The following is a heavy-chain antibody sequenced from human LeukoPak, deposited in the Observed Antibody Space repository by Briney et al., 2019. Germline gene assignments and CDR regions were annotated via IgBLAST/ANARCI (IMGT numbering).Heavy chain of an antibody. CDR2: INHSGST. V-gene: IGHV4-34*01. D-gene: IGHD2-8*02. CDR1: GGSFSGYY. J-gene: IGHJ4*02. CDR3: ARDAGGDY. Sequence: SETLSLTCAVYGGSFSGYYWSWIRQPPGKGLEWIGEINHSGSTNYNPSLKSRVTISVDTTKNQSSLKLSSVTAADTAVYYCARDAGGDYWGQGTLVTVSS.